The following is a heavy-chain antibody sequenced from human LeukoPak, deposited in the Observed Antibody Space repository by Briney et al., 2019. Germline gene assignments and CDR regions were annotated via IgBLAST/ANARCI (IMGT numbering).Heavy chain of an antibody. V-gene: IGHV4-59*01. CDR2: IDPSGST. CDR1: GGSFSSYY. CDR3: ASLPHFDWSVGWMDY. J-gene: IGHJ4*02. Sequence: SETLSLTCTVSGGSFSSYYWTWIRQPPGKGLEWIGYIDPSGSTNYNPSLKSRVSISSDTSKNQFSLELSSVTAADTAVYYCASLPHFDWSVGWMDYWGQGTLVTVSP. D-gene: IGHD3-9*01.